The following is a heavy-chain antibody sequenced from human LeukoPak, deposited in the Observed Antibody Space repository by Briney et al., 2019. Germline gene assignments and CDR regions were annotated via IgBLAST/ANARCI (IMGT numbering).Heavy chain of an antibody. CDR1: GGSIGSSSYY. Sequence: SETLSLTCTVSGGSIGSSSYYWSWIRQPAGKGLEWIGRIYTSGSTNYNPSLKSRVTISVDTSKNQFSLKLSSVTAADTAVYYCARFYGDYGFGYWGQGTLVTVSS. CDR3: ARFYGDYGFGY. J-gene: IGHJ4*02. CDR2: IYTSGST. D-gene: IGHD4-17*01. V-gene: IGHV4-61*02.